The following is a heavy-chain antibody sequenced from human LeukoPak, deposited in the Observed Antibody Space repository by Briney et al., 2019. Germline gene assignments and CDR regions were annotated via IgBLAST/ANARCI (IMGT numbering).Heavy chain of an antibody. D-gene: IGHD3-22*01. CDR2: IGGSGSST. CDR1: GFTFSSYA. V-gene: IGHV3-23*01. Sequence: PGGSLRLSCTASGFTFSSYAMSWVRQAPGKGLEWVSAIGGSGSSTYYADSVKGRFTISRDNSKNTLYLQMNSLRAEDTAVYYCAKGVTVRPAITMIVVVITPFDYWGQGTLVTVSS. CDR3: AKGVTVRPAITMIVVVITPFDY. J-gene: IGHJ4*02.